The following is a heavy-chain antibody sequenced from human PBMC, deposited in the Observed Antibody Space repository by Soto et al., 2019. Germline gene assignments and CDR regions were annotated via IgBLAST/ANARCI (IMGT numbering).Heavy chain of an antibody. D-gene: IGHD3-16*01. CDR3: ARHNGPLYVGYYYDMDV. CDR1: GGSISYYF. V-gene: IGHV4-59*08. CDR2: SYYTGST. J-gene: IGHJ6*02. Sequence: SETLSLTCTVSGGSISYYFWSWIRQSPGKGLEWIAYSYYTGSTTYNPSLKSRVTISVDTSKNQFSLKLSSVTAADTAVYYCARHNGPLYVGYYYDMDVWGQGTTVTVSS.